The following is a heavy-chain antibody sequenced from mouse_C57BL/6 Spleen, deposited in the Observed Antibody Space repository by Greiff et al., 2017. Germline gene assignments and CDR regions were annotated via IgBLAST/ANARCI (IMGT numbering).Heavy chain of an antibody. V-gene: IGHV1-22*01. D-gene: IGHD2-3*01. CDR3: ARSDGYYYFDY. J-gene: IGHJ2*01. Sequence: EVKLVESGPELVKPGASVKMSCKASGYTFTDYNMHWVKQSHGKSLEWIGYINPNNGGTSYNQKFKGKATLTVNKSSSTAYMELRSLTSEDSAVYYCARSDGYYYFDYWGQGTTLTVSS. CDR1: GYTFTDYN. CDR2: INPNNGGT.